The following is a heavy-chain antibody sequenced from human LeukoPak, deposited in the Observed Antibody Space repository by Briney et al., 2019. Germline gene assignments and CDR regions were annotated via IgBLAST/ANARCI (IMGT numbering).Heavy chain of an antibody. CDR3: ARDFLECSRASCLNWFDP. D-gene: IGHD2-2*01. J-gene: IGHJ5*02. CDR1: GGSFSSHF. Sequence: PSETLSLTCAVYGGSFSSHFWTWIRQPPGKGLEWIGYIYYSGTTNYNPSLKSRVSISVDTSKNEFSLRLSSVTAADTAVYYCARDFLECSRASCLNWFDPWGQGTLVTVSS. CDR2: IYYSGTT. V-gene: IGHV4-59*11.